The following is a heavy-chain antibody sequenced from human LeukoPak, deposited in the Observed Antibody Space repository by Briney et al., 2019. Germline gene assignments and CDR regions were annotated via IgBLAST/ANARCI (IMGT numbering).Heavy chain of an antibody. CDR2: IYHSGST. CDR1: RYSISSGYY. Sequence: SETLSLTCTASRYSISSGYYWGWIRQPPGKGLEWIGSIYHSGSTYYNPSLKSRVTISVDTSKNQFSLKLSSVTAADTAVYYCATGRWLLFDYWGQGTLVTVSS. CDR3: ATGRWLLFDY. J-gene: IGHJ4*02. D-gene: IGHD2-15*01. V-gene: IGHV4-38-2*02.